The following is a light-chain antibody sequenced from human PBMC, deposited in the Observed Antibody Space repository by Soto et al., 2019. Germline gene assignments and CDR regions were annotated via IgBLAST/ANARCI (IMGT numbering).Light chain of an antibody. CDR2: EVS. J-gene: IGLJ1*01. V-gene: IGLV2-8*01. CDR1: SSDVGGYNY. CDR3: SSYAGSNNFV. Sequence: LTQPPSASGSPGQSVTISCTGTSSDVGGYNYVSWYQQHPGKAPKLMIYEVSERPSGVPDRFSGSKSSNTASLTVSGLQAEDEAAYYCSSYAGSNNFVLGTGTKVTVL.